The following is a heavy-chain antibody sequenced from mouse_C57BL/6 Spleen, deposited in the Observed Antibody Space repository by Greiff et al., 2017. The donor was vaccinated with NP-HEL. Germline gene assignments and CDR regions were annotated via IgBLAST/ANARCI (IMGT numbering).Heavy chain of an antibody. CDR2: ISGGGGNT. CDR3: ARTNYDVFFDY. D-gene: IGHD2-4*01. V-gene: IGHV5-9*01. Sequence: EVKVVESGGGLVKPGGSLKLSCAASGFTFSSYTMSWVRQTPEKRLEWVATISGGGGNTYYPDSVKGRFTISRDNAKNTLYLQMSSLRSEDTALYYCARTNYDVFFDYWGQGTTLTVSS. CDR1: GFTFSSYT. J-gene: IGHJ2*01.